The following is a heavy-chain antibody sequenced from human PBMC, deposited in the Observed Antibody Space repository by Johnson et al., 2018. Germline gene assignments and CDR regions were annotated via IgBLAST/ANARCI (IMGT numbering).Heavy chain of an antibody. V-gene: IGHV1-69*12. CDR3: AREGPLSSSPKINDNSGMDG. CDR1: GGTFRSSA. J-gene: IGHJ6*02. D-gene: IGHD6-13*01. CDR2: LIPIFGSA. Sequence: QVQLVQSGADVRKPGSSVKVSCKASGGTFRSSAISWVRQAPGQGLELMGGLIPIFGSAHSAQTFQGRVTITADGSTSTVYMELRSLRSEDTAVYYCAREGPLSSSPKINDNSGMDGWGQGTTVTVSS.